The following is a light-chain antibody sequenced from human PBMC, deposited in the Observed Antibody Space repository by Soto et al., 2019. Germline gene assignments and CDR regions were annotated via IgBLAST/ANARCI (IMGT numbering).Light chain of an antibody. Sequence: EIVMTQSPVTLSVSPGERATLSCRASQSVSSNLAWYQQKPGQAPRLLIFGASTRPTGIPARFSGSGSGTEFTLNISSLQSEDFAVYYCQQYNNWPPLTFAGGTKVEIK. CDR1: QSVSSN. CDR2: GAS. J-gene: IGKJ4*01. CDR3: QQYNNWPPLT. V-gene: IGKV3-15*01.